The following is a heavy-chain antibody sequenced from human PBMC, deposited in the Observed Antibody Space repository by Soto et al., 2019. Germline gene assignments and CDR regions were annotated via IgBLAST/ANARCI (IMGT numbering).Heavy chain of an antibody. CDR1: GFTFSSYN. CDR3: ARARCSSGQCYYFDY. J-gene: IGHJ4*02. V-gene: IGHV3-64*02. Sequence: EVQLVESGEGLVQPGGSLRLSCAASGFTFSSYNIHWIRQAPGKGLEFVSAISRSGDRTYYADSVKGSFTITGDNAKNTVWLQMGSLRAEDVAVYYCARARCSSGQCYYFDYWGRGALVSVSS. CDR2: ISRSGDRT. D-gene: IGHD2-2*01.